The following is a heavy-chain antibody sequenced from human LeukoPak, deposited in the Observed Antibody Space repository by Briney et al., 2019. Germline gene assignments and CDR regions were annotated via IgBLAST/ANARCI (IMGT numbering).Heavy chain of an antibody. CDR3: ARDWTGTDWFDP. CDR1: GFTVSSNY. D-gene: IGHD3/OR15-3a*01. J-gene: IGHJ5*02. CDR2: IYSGGST. V-gene: IGHV3-66*02. Sequence: GGSLRLSCAASGFTVSSNYMSWVRQVPGKGLEWVSVIYSGGSTYYADSVKGRFTISRDNSKNTLYLQMNSLRAEDTAVYYCARDWTGTDWFDPWGQGTLVTVSS.